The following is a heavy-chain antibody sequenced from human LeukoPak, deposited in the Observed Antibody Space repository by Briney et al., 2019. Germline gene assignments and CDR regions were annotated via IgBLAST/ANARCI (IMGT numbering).Heavy chain of an antibody. D-gene: IGHD2-2*01. J-gene: IGHJ4*02. Sequence: SETLSLTCTVSGGSIGGGNSHWGWIRQPPGKGLEWIGSIFYSGSTYYNPSLKSRVTMSVDTSKNQFSLRVTSVTAADTATYYCARRGITYSSSFFAYWGQGTLVTVSS. V-gene: IGHV4-39*01. CDR1: GGSIGGGNSH. CDR2: IFYSGST. CDR3: ARRGITYSSSFFAY.